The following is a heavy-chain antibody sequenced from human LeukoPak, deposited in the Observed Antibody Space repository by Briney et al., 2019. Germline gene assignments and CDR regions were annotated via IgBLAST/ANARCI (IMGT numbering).Heavy chain of an antibody. V-gene: IGHV4-4*07. CDR3: ARGYSGYDFASGYYYYMDV. D-gene: IGHD5-12*01. CDR1: GGSISSYY. CDR2: IYTSGST. Sequence: SQTLSLTCTVAGGSISSYYWSWIRQPAGKGLEWIGCIYTSGSTNYNPSLKSRVTMSVDTSKNQFSLKPSSVTAADTAVYYCARGYSGYDFASGYYYYMDVWGKGTTVTISS. J-gene: IGHJ6*03.